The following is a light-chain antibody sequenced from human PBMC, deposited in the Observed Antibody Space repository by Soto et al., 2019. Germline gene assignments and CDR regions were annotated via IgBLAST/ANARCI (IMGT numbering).Light chain of an antibody. J-gene: IGKJ1*01. CDR2: GAY. V-gene: IGKV3-20*01. CDR3: QQYGSSRT. CDR1: QTLHSNY. Sequence: DIGLTHSPGTLSLSPVEIATLSSMASQTLHSNYLPWYQHKRGAAPRLLIYGAYSRATGIAERFSGSGSGTDFPLIITRLEAEDFAIYYCQQYGSSRTFGQGTKVDTK.